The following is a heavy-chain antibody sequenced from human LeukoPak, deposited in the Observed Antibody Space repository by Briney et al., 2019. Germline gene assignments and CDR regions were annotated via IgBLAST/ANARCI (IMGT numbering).Heavy chain of an antibody. D-gene: IGHD4-17*01. Sequence: SETLSLTCTVSGGSISPHYWTWIRQTPGKGLEWIGYVYYNGLTSYNASLRSRLILSVDTARNQVSLKLTSVTAADTAVYYCARERSTVTFDYWGQGTLVTVSS. CDR3: ARERSTVTFDY. CDR2: VYYNGLT. V-gene: IGHV4-59*11. CDR1: GGSISPHY. J-gene: IGHJ4*02.